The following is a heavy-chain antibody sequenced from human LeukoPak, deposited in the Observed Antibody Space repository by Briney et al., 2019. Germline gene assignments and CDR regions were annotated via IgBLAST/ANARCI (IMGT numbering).Heavy chain of an antibody. CDR1: GFTFSTYW. J-gene: IGHJ4*02. Sequence: GSLGLSCAASGFTFSTYWMHWVRQAPGKGLVWVSRLNSDGSTTSYADSVKGRFTISRDNAKNTLYLQMNSLRAEDTAVYYCAKEGPYSSGWVDYWGQGTLVTVSS. D-gene: IGHD6-19*01. CDR2: LNSDGSTT. V-gene: IGHV3-74*01. CDR3: AKEGPYSSGWVDY.